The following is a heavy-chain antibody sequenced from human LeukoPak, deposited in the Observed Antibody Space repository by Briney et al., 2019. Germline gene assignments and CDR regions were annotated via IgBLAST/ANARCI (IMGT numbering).Heavy chain of an antibody. CDR2: ISYDGSNK. CDR1: GFTFSSYA. Sequence: GGSLRLSCAASGFTFSSYAMHWVRQAPGKGLEWVAVISYDGSNKYYADSVKGRFTISRDNSKNTLYLQMNSLRAEDTAVYYCAREVPPLVVAATNGGYFDYWGQGTLATVSS. CDR3: AREVPPLVVAATNGGYFDY. J-gene: IGHJ4*02. D-gene: IGHD2-15*01. V-gene: IGHV3-30-3*01.